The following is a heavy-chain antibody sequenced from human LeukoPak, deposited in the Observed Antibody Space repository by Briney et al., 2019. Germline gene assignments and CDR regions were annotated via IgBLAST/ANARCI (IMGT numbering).Heavy chain of an antibody. D-gene: IGHD2-2*01. CDR2: IHKDGNKR. V-gene: IGHV3-30*02. CDR3: ATLTRVVPEVHSAPVCFHL. J-gene: IGHJ5*02. Sequence: GEALRLSFAAYGFPFRNYVIHWVRQTPGRGQEWVSFIHKDGNKRYYANSVKGRLIISRDNSKNTVSLQMNSLRVEDTVLYYRATLTRVVPEVHSAPVCFHLWRQGTLVSVSS. CDR1: GFPFRNYV.